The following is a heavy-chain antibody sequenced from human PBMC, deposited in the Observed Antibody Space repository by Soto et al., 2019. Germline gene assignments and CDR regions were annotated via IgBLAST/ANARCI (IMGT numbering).Heavy chain of an antibody. D-gene: IGHD3-3*01. CDR1: GFTFSSYG. J-gene: IGHJ4*02. CDR2: IWYDGSNK. Sequence: PGGSLRLSCAASGFTFSSYGMHWVRQAPGKGLEWVAVIWYDGSNKYYADSVKGRFTISRDNSKNTLYLQMNSLRAEDTVVYYCARVRYYDFWSGPFDYWGQGTLVTVSS. V-gene: IGHV3-33*01. CDR3: ARVRYYDFWSGPFDY.